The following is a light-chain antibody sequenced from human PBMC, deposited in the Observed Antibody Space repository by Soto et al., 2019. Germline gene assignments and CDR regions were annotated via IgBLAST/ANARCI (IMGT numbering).Light chain of an antibody. CDR3: SSYTSSSTYV. J-gene: IGLJ1*01. V-gene: IGLV2-18*02. Sequence: QSVLTQPPSVSGSPGQSVTISCIGTSSDVGSYNRVSWYQQPPGTAPKLMIYEVNNRPSGVPDRFSGSKSGNTASLTISGLQAEDEADYYCSSYTSSSTYVFGTGTKLTVL. CDR1: SSDVGSYNR. CDR2: EVN.